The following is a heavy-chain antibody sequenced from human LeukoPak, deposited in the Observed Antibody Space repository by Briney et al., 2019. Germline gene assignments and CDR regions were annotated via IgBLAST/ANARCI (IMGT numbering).Heavy chain of an antibody. V-gene: IGHV4-59*01. CDR2: TNYRGST. D-gene: IGHD2-8*01. J-gene: IGHJ3*02. CDR1: GGSIGSNY. CDR3: ARHSVVGVSDI. Sequence: KPSETLSLTCTVSGGSIGSNYWSWVRQPPGKRLEWVAYTNYRGSTNYNPSLKSRVTISLDLSNNQLSLKLSSVTAADTAVYFCARHSVVGVSDIWGQGTMVTVSS.